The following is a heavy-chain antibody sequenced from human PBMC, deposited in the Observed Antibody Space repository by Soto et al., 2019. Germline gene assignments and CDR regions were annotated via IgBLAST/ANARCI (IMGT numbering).Heavy chain of an antibody. D-gene: IGHD3-22*01. Sequence: ASVKVSCKASGYTFTGYYMHWVRQAPGQGLEWMGWINPNSGGTNYAQKFQGRVTMTRDTSISTAYMELSRLRSDDTAVYYCARDLMQIVVVINRYYYYGMDVWGQGTTGTVSS. CDR2: INPNSGGT. J-gene: IGHJ6*02. V-gene: IGHV1-2*02. CDR1: GYTFTGYY. CDR3: ARDLMQIVVVINRYYYYGMDV.